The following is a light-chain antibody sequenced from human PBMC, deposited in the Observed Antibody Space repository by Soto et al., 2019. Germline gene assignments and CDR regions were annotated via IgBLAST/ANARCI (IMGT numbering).Light chain of an antibody. Sequence: DIQMTQSPSSQSASVADRVTSTCSARQGISSYLAWYQQKPGKVPKLRISAASTLRSGVSSRFSGSGSGTEFTLTVSSLQPEDVATYYCQKYDSAPFTFGP. CDR2: AAS. CDR3: QKYDSAPFT. J-gene: IGKJ3*01. V-gene: IGKV1-27*01. CDR1: QGISSY.